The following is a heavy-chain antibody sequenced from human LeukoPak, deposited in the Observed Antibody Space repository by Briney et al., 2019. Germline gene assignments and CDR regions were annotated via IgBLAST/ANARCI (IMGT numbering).Heavy chain of an antibody. Sequence: SETLSLTCTVSGGSISSGGYYWSWIRQPPGKGLEWIGYIYHGGNTYYNPSLKSRVTISVDRSKNQFSLKLSSVTAADTAVYYCAREGAFDIWGQGTMVTVSS. CDR1: GGSISSGGYY. CDR2: IYHGGNT. V-gene: IGHV4-30-2*01. CDR3: AREGAFDI. J-gene: IGHJ3*02.